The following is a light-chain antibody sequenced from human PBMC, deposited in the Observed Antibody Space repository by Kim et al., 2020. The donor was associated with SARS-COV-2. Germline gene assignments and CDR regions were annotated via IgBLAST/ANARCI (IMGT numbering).Light chain of an antibody. CDR3: MQCTHWPFT. CDR1: QSLVYSDGNIY. J-gene: IGKJ3*01. Sequence: TAAISCWSSQSLVYSDGNIYLNWFHQRPGQPPRRLIYKVSNRDSGVPDRFSGSGSGTDFTLQISRVEAEDVGVYYCMQCTHWPFTFGPGTKVDIK. V-gene: IGKV2-30*01. CDR2: KVS.